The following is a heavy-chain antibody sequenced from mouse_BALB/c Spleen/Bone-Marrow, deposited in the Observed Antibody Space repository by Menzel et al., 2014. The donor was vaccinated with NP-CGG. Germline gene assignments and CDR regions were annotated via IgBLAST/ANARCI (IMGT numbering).Heavy chain of an antibody. CDR1: GDSITSCY. J-gene: IGHJ4*01. Sequence: EVQLVESGPSLVKPSQTLSLPCSVTGDSITSCYWNWIRKFPGNKLEYMGYISYSGSTYYNPSLKSRISITRDTSKNQYYLQLNSVTTEDTATYYCASLLRIYYAMDYWGQWNLSHRLL. V-gene: IGHV3-8*02. D-gene: IGHD1-1*01. CDR3: ASLLRIYYAMDY. CDR2: ISYSGST.